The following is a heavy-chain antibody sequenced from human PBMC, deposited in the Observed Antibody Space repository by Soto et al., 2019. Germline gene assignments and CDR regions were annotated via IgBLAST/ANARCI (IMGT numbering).Heavy chain of an antibody. D-gene: IGHD3-22*01. CDR1: GFTFSNAW. CDR3: TTYTYYYDSSGYYYFDY. V-gene: IGHV3-15*01. J-gene: IGHJ4*02. CDR2: IKSKTDGGTT. Sequence: GGSLRLSCAASGFTFSNAWMSWVRQAPGRGLEWVGRIKSKTDGGTTDYAAPVKGRFTISRDDSKNTLYLQMNSLKTEDTDVYYCTTYTYYYDSSGYYYFDYWGQGTLVTVSS.